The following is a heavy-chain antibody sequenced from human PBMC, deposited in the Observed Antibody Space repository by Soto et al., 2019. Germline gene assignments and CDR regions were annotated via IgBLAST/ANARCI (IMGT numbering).Heavy chain of an antibody. D-gene: IGHD2-2*01. V-gene: IGHV4-39*01. CDR2: FYYSGST. CDR1: GGSINNSSYS. Sequence: SDTLSLTCTVSGGSINNSSYSWGWIRQPPGKGLEWIGTFYYSGSTYYNPSLKSRVTISVDTSKNQFSLKLSSVTAADTAVYYCARLHGYCISTSCYGYYATDVWGQGTTVTVSS. J-gene: IGHJ6*02. CDR3: ARLHGYCISTSCYGYYATDV.